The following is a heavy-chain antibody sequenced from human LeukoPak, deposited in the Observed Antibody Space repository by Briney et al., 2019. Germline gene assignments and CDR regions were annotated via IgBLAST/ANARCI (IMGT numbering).Heavy chain of an antibody. V-gene: IGHV3-7*03. Sequence: GGSLRLSCAASGFTFSSYWMNWARQAPGKGLEWVASINHNGNVNYYVDSVKGRFTISRDNAKNSLHLQMSNLRAEDTAVYFCARGGGLDVWGQGATVTVSS. CDR3: ARGGGLDV. CDR2: INHNGNVN. D-gene: IGHD3-16*01. CDR1: GFTFSSYW. J-gene: IGHJ6*02.